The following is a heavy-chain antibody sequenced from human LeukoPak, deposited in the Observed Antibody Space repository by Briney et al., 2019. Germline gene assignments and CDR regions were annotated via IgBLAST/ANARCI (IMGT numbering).Heavy chain of an antibody. CDR1: GGSISSSSYY. Sequence: ETLSLTCSVSGGSISSSSYYWGWIRQPPGKGLEWIGSIYYSGSTYYNPSLKSRVTMSVDTSKNQFSLKLSSVAAADTAVYYCARSYGSGSYHDYWGQGTLVTVSS. CDR2: IYYSGST. J-gene: IGHJ4*02. CDR3: ARSYGSGSYHDY. V-gene: IGHV4-39*01. D-gene: IGHD3-10*01.